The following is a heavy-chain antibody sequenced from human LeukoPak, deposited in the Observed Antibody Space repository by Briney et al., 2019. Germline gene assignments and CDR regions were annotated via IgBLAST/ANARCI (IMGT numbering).Heavy chain of an antibody. Sequence: PSQTLSLTCTVSGGSISSGSYYWSWIRQPAGKGLEWIGRIYTSGSTNYNPSLKSRVTISVDTSKNQFSLRLSSVTAADTAVYYCARHLRGYYYGSGSYFDYWGQGTLVTVSS. CDR1: GGSISSGSYY. D-gene: IGHD3-10*01. CDR3: ARHLRGYYYGSGSYFDY. CDR2: IYTSGST. J-gene: IGHJ4*02. V-gene: IGHV4-61*02.